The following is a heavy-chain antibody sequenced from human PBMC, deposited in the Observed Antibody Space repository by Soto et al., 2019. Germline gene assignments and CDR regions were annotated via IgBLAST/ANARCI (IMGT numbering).Heavy chain of an antibody. Sequence: GGSLRLSCVVSGLTFSDAWINWVRQAPGKGLEWVSSISSSSSYIYYADSVKGRFTISRDNAKNSLYLQMNSLRAEDTAVYYCARDPETPITGTTLGYYYYYMDVWGKGTTVTVSS. V-gene: IGHV3-21*01. CDR1: GLTFSDAW. D-gene: IGHD1-7*01. CDR3: ARDPETPITGTTLGYYYYYMDV. J-gene: IGHJ6*03. CDR2: ISSSSSYI.